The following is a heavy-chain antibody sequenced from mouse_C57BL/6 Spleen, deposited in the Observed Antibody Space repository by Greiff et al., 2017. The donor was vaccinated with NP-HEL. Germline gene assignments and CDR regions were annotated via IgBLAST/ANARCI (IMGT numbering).Heavy chain of an antibody. J-gene: IGHJ1*03. V-gene: IGHV1-26*01. CDR3: ARRGGYYSSYWYFDV. Sequence: VQLQQSGPELVKPGASVKISCKASGYTFTDYYMNWVKQSHGKSLEWIGDINPNNGGTSYNQKFKGKATLTVDKSSSTAYMELRSLTSEDSAVYYCARRGGYYSSYWYFDVWGTGTTVTVSS. CDR2: INPNNGGT. CDR1: GYTFTDYY. D-gene: IGHD2-3*01.